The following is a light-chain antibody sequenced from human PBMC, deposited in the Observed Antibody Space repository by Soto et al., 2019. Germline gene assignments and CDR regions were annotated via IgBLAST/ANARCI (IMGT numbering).Light chain of an antibody. CDR3: QQSYSTPIT. V-gene: IGKV1-39*01. CDR1: QSISTY. J-gene: IGKJ5*01. Sequence: DIQMTQPPSSLSASVGDTVTITCRPSQSISTYLNWYQQKPGKAPNLLIYTTSSLHSGVPSRFSGSGSGTDFTLTISSLQPEDFATYYCQQSYSTPITFGQGTRLEIK. CDR2: TTS.